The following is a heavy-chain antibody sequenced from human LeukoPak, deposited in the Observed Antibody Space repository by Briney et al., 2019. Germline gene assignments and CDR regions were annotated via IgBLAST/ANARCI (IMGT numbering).Heavy chain of an antibody. D-gene: IGHD2-15*01. Sequence: PSETLSLTCTVSGGFIGSDYWCWIRPPPGEGRERMGYIYYTGSTNYDPSLKSRVTMSVDTSKKQFSLKLSSVSAADTAVYYCARMVVVVAATRGWFDPCGQGTLVTVSS. J-gene: IGHJ5*02. CDR3: ARMVVVVAATRGWFDP. CDR1: GGFIGSDY. CDR2: IYYTGST. V-gene: IGHV4-59*08.